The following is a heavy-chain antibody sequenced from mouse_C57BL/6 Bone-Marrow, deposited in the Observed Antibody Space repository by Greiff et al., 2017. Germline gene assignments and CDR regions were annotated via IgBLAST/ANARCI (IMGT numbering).Heavy chain of an antibody. CDR2: IDPSDSET. CDR1: GYTFTSYW. Sequence: VQLQQPGAELVRPGSSVKLSCKASGYTFTSYWMHWVKQRPIQGLEWIGDIDPSDSETHYNQKFKDKATLTVDKSSSTAYMQLSSLTSEDAAVYCCAISYVNYVAWLACWGQGTLVTVSA. CDR3: AISYVNYVAWLAC. D-gene: IGHD2-1*01. J-gene: IGHJ3*01. V-gene: IGHV1-52*01.